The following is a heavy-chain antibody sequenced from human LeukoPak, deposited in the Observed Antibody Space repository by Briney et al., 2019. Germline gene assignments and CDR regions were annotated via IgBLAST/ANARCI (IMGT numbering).Heavy chain of an antibody. J-gene: IGHJ3*02. CDR2: ISWDGGST. V-gene: IGHV3-43D*03. CDR3: AKDIISCSSTSCYTGDAFDI. D-gene: IGHD2-2*02. CDR1: GFTFDDYA. Sequence: PGGSLRLSXAASGFTFDDYAMHWVRQAPGKGLEWVSLISWDGGSTYYADSVKGRFTISRDNSKNSLYLQMNSLRAEDTALYYCAKDIISCSSTSCYTGDAFDIWGQGTMVTVSS.